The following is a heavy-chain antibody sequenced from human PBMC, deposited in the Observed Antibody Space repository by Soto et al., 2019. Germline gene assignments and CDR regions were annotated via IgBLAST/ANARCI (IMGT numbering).Heavy chain of an antibody. Sequence: QVQLQQWGAGLLKPSETLSLTCAVYGGSFSGYYWSWIRQPPGKGLEWIGEINHSGSTNYNPSLKSRVTTSVDTSKNQFSLKLSSVTAADTAVYDCARGYRNWFDPWGQGTLVTVSS. CDR1: GGSFSGYY. J-gene: IGHJ5*02. CDR2: INHSGST. V-gene: IGHV4-34*01. CDR3: ARGYRNWFDP.